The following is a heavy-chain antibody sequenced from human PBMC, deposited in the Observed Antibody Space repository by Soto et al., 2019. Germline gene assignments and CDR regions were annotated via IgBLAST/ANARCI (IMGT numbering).Heavy chain of an antibody. CDR1: GYSFTSYW. Sequence: RGESLKISCQGSGYSFTSYWIGWVRQMPGKGLEWMGIIYPGDSDTRYSPSFQGQVTISADKSISTAYLQWSSLKASDTAMYYCARGGRTVTTQEGFDYWGQGTLVTVSS. J-gene: IGHJ4*02. V-gene: IGHV5-51*01. CDR2: IYPGDSDT. CDR3: ARGGRTVTTQEGFDY. D-gene: IGHD4-17*01.